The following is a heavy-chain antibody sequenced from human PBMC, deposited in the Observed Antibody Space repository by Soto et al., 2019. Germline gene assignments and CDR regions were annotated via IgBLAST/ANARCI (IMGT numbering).Heavy chain of an antibody. CDR1: GCSITSYY. CDR2: IYYNGNI. D-gene: IGHD3-10*01. Sequence: QVQLQESGPGLVKPLETLSLTCTVPGCSITSYYWSWVRQPPGTGLEWIGYIYYNGNINYNPSLKSRLTISLDTSKNQFSLRLSSVTAADPAVYYCATGRVYFGSEYWGQGTLVTVSS. V-gene: IGHV4-59*01. CDR3: ATGRVYFGSEY. J-gene: IGHJ4*02.